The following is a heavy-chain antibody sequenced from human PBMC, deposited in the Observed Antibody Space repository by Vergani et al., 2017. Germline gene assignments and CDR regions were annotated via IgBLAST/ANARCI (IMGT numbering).Heavy chain of an antibody. Sequence: QVQLQESGPGLVKPSETLSLTCTVSGGSVSSGSYYWSWIRQPAGKGLEWIGRIYTSGSTNYNPSLKSRVTMSVDTSKNQFSLKLSSVTAADTAVYYCARDLGGIVGYWGQGTLVTVSS. CDR2: IYTSGST. CDR3: ARDLGGIVGY. D-gene: IGHD1-26*01. J-gene: IGHJ4*02. CDR1: GGSVSSGSYY. V-gene: IGHV4-61*02.